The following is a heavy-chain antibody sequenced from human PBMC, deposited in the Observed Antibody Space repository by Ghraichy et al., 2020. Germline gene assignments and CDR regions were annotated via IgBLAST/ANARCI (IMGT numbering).Heavy chain of an antibody. V-gene: IGHV1-18*01. D-gene: IGHD3-22*01. CDR3: ARGYYDSSGYYYASFDY. J-gene: IGHJ4*02. CDR1: GYTFTSYG. CDR2: ISAYNGNT. Sequence: ASVKVSCKASGYTFTSYGISWVRQAPGQGLEWMGWISAYNGNTNYAQKLQGRVTMTTDTSTSTAYMELRSLRSDDTAVYYCARGYYDSSGYYYASFDYWGQGTLVTVSS.